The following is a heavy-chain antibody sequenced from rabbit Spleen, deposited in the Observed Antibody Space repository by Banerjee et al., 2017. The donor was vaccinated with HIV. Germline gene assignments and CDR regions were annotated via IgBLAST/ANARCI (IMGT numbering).Heavy chain of an antibody. CDR3: ARDSSSSFSSYGMDL. CDR1: GFSFISGYY. J-gene: IGHJ6*01. V-gene: IGHV1S40*01. CDR2: IYTTSGNT. Sequence: QSLEESGGDLVKPGTSLTLTCTASGFSFISGYYMCWVRQAPGKGLELIACIYTTSGNTWYASWVNGRFTCSKTSSTTATLQMTRLTVADTATYFCARDSSSSFSSYGMDLWGPGTLVTVS. D-gene: IGHD1-1*01.